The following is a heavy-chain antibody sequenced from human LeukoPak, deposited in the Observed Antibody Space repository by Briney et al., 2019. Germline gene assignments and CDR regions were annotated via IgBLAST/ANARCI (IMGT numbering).Heavy chain of an antibody. CDR3: ARGSTYSSGWYTGFDY. Sequence: GGSLRLSCAASGFTFGSYSMNWVRQAPGKGLEWVSYISSSSSTIYYADSVKGRFTISRDNAKKSVYLQMNSLRAEDTAVYYCARGSTYSSGWYTGFDYWGQGTLVTVSS. CDR2: ISSSSSTI. CDR1: GFTFGSYS. J-gene: IGHJ4*02. D-gene: IGHD6-19*01. V-gene: IGHV3-48*04.